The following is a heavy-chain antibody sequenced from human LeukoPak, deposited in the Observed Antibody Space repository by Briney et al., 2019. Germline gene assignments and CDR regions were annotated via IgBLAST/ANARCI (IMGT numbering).Heavy chain of an antibody. V-gene: IGHV4-4*07. CDR1: GGSVTSDY. Sequence: PSETLSLTCTVSGGSVTSDYWSWIRQPAGKGLEWIGRFYTSGTTNYNPSLKSRVTMSADTSKNQFSLKLRSVTAADTAVYYCARCRHGDCDYFDYWGQGTLVTVSS. CDR2: FYTSGTT. J-gene: IGHJ4*02. D-gene: IGHD2-21*02. CDR3: ARCRHGDCDYFDY.